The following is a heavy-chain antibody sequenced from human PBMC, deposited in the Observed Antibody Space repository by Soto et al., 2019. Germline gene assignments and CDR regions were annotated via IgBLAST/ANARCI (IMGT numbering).Heavy chain of an antibody. D-gene: IGHD3-16*02. CDR1: GDSVSSNSAA. V-gene: IGHV6-1*01. CDR3: ARERGVLSEAFDI. CDR2: TYYRSKWYH. J-gene: IGHJ3*02. Sequence: PSQTLSLTCAISGDSVSSNSAAWSWIRQSPSRGLEWLGRTYYRSKWYHDYAPSVKSRITINPDTSKNHFSLQLNSTTPEDAAVYYCARERGVLSEAFDIWGRGTMVTVSS.